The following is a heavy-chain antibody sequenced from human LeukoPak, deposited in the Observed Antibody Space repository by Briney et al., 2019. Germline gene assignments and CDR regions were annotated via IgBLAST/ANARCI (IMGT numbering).Heavy chain of an antibody. Sequence: GGSLRLSCAASGLTFSDFWMHRVRQPPGKGLVWVALVKGDGRTTIYADSVKGRFTISRDSAKNTLYLQMNSLRADDSGVYYCATGHSYGYDYWGQGVLVTVSS. J-gene: IGHJ4*02. CDR2: VKGDGRTT. CDR3: ATGHSYGYDY. V-gene: IGHV3-74*01. CDR1: GLTFSDFW. D-gene: IGHD5-18*01.